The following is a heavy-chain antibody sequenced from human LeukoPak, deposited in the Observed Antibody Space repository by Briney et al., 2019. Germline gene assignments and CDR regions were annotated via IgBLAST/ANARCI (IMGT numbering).Heavy chain of an antibody. Sequence: SETLSLTCTVSGGSISSSSYYWGWIRQPPGKGLEWIGSIYYSGSTYYNPSLKSRVTISVDTSKNQFSLKLSSVTAADTAVYYCARLRVVRFLEWPQYYFDYWGQGTLVTVSS. CDR2: IYYSGST. V-gene: IGHV4-39*01. CDR3: ARLRVVRFLEWPQYYFDY. D-gene: IGHD3-3*01. J-gene: IGHJ4*02. CDR1: GGSISSSSYY.